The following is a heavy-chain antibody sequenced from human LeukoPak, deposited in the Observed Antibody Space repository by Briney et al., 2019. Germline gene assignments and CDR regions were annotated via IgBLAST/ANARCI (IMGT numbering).Heavy chain of an antibody. CDR2: INPNGAAT. V-gene: IGHV1-18*01. J-gene: IGHJ3*01. Sequence: VASVKVSCKASGYTFTSYGISWVRQAPGQGLEWMGWINPNGAATHLPQRFRGRISLTTDTSTNIAYMEMSGLRSDDTGVYFCARGDSVHDSFDVWGQGSVVTVSS. D-gene: IGHD3-9*01. CDR3: ARGDSVHDSFDV. CDR1: GYTFTSYG.